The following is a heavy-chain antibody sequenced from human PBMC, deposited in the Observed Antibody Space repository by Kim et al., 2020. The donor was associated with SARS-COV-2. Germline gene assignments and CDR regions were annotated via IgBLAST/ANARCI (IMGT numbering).Heavy chain of an antibody. V-gene: IGHV4-59*01. CDR3: ARGGVPRQPFDY. Sequence: SETLSLTCTVSGGSISSYYWSWIRQPPGKGLEWIGYIYYSGSTNYNPSLKSRVTISVDTSKNQFSLKLSSVTAADTAVYYCARGGVPRQPFDYWGQGTLVTVSS. CDR2: IYYSGST. D-gene: IGHD3-10*01. CDR1: GGSISSYY. J-gene: IGHJ4*02.